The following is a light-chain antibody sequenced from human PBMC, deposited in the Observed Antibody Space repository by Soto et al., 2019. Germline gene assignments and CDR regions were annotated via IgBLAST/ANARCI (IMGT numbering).Light chain of an antibody. CDR1: QSVLYSSNNKNY. CDR2: WAS. Sequence: MLQSRYPKTLGVSLVEVGSINWKSSQSVLYSSNNKNYLAWYQQTPGQPPKLLIYWASTRESGVPDRFSGSGSGTDSTLTISSLQAEDVAVYYCQQYYSPPTWTFGRGTKVDIK. CDR3: QQYYSPPTWT. J-gene: IGKJ1*01. V-gene: IGKV4-1*01.